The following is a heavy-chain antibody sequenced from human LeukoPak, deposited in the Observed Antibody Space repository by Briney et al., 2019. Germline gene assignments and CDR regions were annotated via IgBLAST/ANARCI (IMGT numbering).Heavy chain of an antibody. D-gene: IGHD4-23*01. V-gene: IGHV4-4*09. J-gene: IGHJ6*03. CDR1: GASISSYY. CDR3: AKGTSTVVTPNYYYYYSMDV. Sequence: SETLSLTCTVSGASISSYYWNWIRQSLGKGLEWIGYIHVSGGTSYDPSLKSRVTISIDTSKNQFSLKLSSVTAADTAVYYCAKGTSTVVTPNYYYYYSMDVWGKGTTVTVSS. CDR2: IHVSGGT.